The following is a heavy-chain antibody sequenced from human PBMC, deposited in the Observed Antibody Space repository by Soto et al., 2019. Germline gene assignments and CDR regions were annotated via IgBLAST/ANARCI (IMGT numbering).Heavy chain of an antibody. V-gene: IGHV3-30-3*01. Sequence: GGSLRLSCAASRFTFSSYPIHGVRQSPGKGLEWVAVISYDGSNKYYADSVKGRFTISRDNSKNTLYLQMNSLRAEDTAVYYCARPGDGYNWDFDYWGQGTLVTVSS. CDR2: ISYDGSNK. CDR3: ARPGDGYNWDFDY. J-gene: IGHJ4*02. CDR1: RFTFSSYP. D-gene: IGHD5-12*01.